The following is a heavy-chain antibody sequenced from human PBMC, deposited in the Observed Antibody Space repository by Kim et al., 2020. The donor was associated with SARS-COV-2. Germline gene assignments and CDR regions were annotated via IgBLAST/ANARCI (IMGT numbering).Heavy chain of an antibody. D-gene: IGHD6-13*01. V-gene: IGHV4-59*01. CDR2: IYYSGST. CDR1: GGSISSYY. J-gene: IGHJ6*03. Sequence: SETLSLTCTVSGGSISSYYWSWIRQPPGKGLEWIGYIYYSGSTNYNPSLKSRVTISVDTSKNQFSLKLSSVTAADTAVYYCARGAAADIYYYYYYMDVWGKGTTVTVSS. CDR3: ARGAAADIYYYYYYMDV.